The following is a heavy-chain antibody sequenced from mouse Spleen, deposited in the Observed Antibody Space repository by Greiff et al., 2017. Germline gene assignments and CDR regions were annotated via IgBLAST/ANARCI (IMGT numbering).Heavy chain of an antibody. CDR3: ARDDVKGYFDV. CDR1: GFTFSDYG. V-gene: IGHV5-15*02. Sequence: EVQGVESGGGLVQPGGSRKLSCAASGFTFSDYGMAWVRQAPGKGPEWVAFISNLAYSIYYADTVTGRFTISRENAKNTLYLEMSSLRSEDTAMYYCARDDVKGYFDVWGAGTTVTVSS. CDR2: ISNLAYSI. J-gene: IGHJ1*01.